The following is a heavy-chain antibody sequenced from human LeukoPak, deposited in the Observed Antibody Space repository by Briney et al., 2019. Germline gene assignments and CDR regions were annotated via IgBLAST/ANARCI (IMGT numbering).Heavy chain of an antibody. J-gene: IGHJ4*02. CDR1: GFTFSSYS. CDR3: ARDFKSLYYFDY. V-gene: IGHV3-21*01. Sequence: GGSLRLSCAASGFTFSSYSMNWVRQAPGKGLEWVSSISSSSSYIYYADSVKGRFTISRDNAKNSLYLQMNSLRAEDTAVYYCARDFKSLYYFDYWGQGTLVTVSS. CDR2: ISSSSSYI.